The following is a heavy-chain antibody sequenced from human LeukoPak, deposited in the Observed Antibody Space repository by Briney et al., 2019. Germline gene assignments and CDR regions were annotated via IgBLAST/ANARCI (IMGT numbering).Heavy chain of an antibody. J-gene: IGHJ4*02. CDR3: AREGTEYYDILTGYFDY. D-gene: IGHD3-9*01. CDR1: GGSISSYY. V-gene: IGHV4-4*07. Sequence: SSETLSLTCTVSGGSISSYYWSWIRQPAGKGLEWIGRIYTSGSTNYNPSLKSRVTMSVDTSKNQFSLKLSSVTAADTAVYYCAREGTEYYDILTGYFDYWGQGTLVTVYS. CDR2: IYTSGST.